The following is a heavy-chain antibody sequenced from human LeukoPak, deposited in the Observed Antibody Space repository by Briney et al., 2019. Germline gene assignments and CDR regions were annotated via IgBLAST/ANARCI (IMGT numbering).Heavy chain of an antibody. V-gene: IGHV3-48*03. CDR1: GFTFSSYE. J-gene: IGHJ4*02. D-gene: IGHD3-10*01. CDR3: ARAYRSRSYYGY. CDR2: ISSSDNDI. Sequence: QTGGSLRLSCAASGFTFSSYEMNWVRQAPGKGLEWVSYISSSDNDIYYAESAKGRFTISRDNGENSLYLYMSSLRVDDTAVYYCARAYRSRSYYGYWGQGTLVIVSS.